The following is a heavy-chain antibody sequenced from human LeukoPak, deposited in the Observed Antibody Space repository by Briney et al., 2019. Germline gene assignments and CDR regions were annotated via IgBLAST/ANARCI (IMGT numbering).Heavy chain of an antibody. V-gene: IGHV3-48*04. CDR2: ISFSGLSI. CDR3: AGDNIENGDLDFLDS. D-gene: IGHD2-21*02. CDR1: AFTFSTYS. J-gene: IGHJ4*02. Sequence: AGGSLRLSCAASAFTFSTYSMNWVRQAPGKGLEWVSFISFSGLSIYYADSVKGRFTISRDNAKNLLYLQMNSLRVEDTAVYYCAGDNIENGDLDFLDSWGQGTLVTVSS.